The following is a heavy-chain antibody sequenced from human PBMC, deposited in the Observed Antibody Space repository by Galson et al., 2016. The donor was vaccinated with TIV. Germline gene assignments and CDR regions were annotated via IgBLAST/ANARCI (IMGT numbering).Heavy chain of an antibody. D-gene: IGHD3-16*01. Sequence: SVKVSCKASGYIFRNFYMHWVRQAPGQGFQWMGRINPDSGDTTYLPNFQGKVSMTRDTSTNTVYMELSSLTSADTAVYFCARGYHFGVLGYFDYWGQGTLVTVSS. V-gene: IGHV1-46*03. CDR2: INPDSGDT. J-gene: IGHJ4*02. CDR1: GYIFRNFY. CDR3: ARGYHFGVLGYFDY.